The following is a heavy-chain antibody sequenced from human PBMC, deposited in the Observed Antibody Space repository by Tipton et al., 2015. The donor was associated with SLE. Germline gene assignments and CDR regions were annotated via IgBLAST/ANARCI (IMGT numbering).Heavy chain of an antibody. CDR3: ARVYGSRSLNFYYGMDV. CDR2: VYPSGST. D-gene: IGHD3-10*01. J-gene: IGHJ6*02. V-gene: IGHV4-61*09. CDR1: GASTSSSSFF. Sequence: TLSLTCTVSGASTSSSSFFWSWIRQPAGKGLEWIGHVYPSGSTTYNPSLRSRLTISVDTSKNQFSLKLSSVTAADTAVYYCARVYGSRSLNFYYGMDVWGQGTTVTVSS.